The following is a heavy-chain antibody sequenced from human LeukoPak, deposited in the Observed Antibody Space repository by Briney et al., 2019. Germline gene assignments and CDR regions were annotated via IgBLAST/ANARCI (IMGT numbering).Heavy chain of an antibody. CDR3: ARVLGYSTGWYYFDH. J-gene: IGHJ4*02. Sequence: SVKVSCKASGGTFSSYAISWVRQAPGQGLEWMGGIIPIFGTANYAQKFQGRVTITADKSTSTAYMELSSLRSEDTAVYYCARVLGYSTGWYYFDHWGQGTLVTVSS. D-gene: IGHD6-19*01. V-gene: IGHV1-69*06. CDR2: IIPIFGTA. CDR1: GGTFSSYA.